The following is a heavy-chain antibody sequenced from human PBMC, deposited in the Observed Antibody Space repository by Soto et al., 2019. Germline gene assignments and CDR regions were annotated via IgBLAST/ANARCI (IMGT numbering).Heavy chain of an antibody. CDR2: IIGSGGSA. CDR1: GFTFRSYA. D-gene: IGHD7-27*01. J-gene: IGHJ2*01. Sequence: PGGSLRLSCAASGFTFRSYAMGWVRQGPGKGLEWISTIIGSGGSAYYADSVKGRFTISRDNSKNTLYLQMDSLSADDTAVYFCAKKGSPSGDHSNWYFDLWGRGTLVTVSS. CDR3: AKKGSPSGDHSNWYFDL. V-gene: IGHV3-23*01.